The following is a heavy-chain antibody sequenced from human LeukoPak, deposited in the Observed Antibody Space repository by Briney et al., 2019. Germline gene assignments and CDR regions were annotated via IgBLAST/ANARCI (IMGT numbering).Heavy chain of an antibody. V-gene: IGHV4-39*06. CDR1: GGSISSSSYY. J-gene: IGHJ3*02. CDR3: TRVGSADRSGYYPDAFHI. Sequence: SETLSLTCTASGGSISSSSYYWGWVRQPPGKGLEWIGSIYYSGCTYYNPSVQSRVTISVDTSKNQFPMKMSSVTAADTAVYFCTRVGSADRSGYYPDAFHICGQGTMVTVS. D-gene: IGHD3-22*01. CDR2: IYYSGCT.